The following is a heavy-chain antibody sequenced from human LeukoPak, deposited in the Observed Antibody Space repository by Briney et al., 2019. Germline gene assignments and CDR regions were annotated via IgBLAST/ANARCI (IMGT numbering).Heavy chain of an antibody. CDR1: GFTFSSYW. V-gene: IGHV3-74*01. J-gene: IGHJ4*02. Sequence: GRSLRLSCAPSGFTFSSYWMHWVRHAPGKWLVWVSRINSDGSSTRYADSVKGRFTISRDNTKNTLYLQMNNLRAEDTAMYYCVRFMRGTIGGDNWGQGTLVTVSA. CDR3: VRFMRGTIGGDN. CDR2: INSDGSST. D-gene: IGHD3-16*01.